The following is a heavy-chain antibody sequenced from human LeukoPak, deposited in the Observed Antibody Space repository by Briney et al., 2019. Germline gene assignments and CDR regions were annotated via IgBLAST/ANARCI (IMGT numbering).Heavy chain of an antibody. CDR1: GGSISSYY. D-gene: IGHD4/OR15-4a*01. CDR3: VTSTNYRDYFDN. V-gene: IGHV4-4*07. CDR2: IYTSGST. J-gene: IGHJ4*02. Sequence: SETLSLTCTVSGGSISSYYWSWIRQPAGKGLEWIGRIYTSGSTNYNPSLKSRVTMSVDTSKNQFSLKLSAVTAADKAVYYCVTSTNYRDYFDNWGQGTLVTVSS.